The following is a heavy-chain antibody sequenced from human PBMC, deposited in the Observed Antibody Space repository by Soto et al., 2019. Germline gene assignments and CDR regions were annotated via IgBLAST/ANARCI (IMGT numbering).Heavy chain of an antibody. D-gene: IGHD3-10*01. J-gene: IGHJ5*02. Sequence: ASVKVSCKASGYTFTSYGISWVRQAPGQGLEWMGWISAYNGNTNYAQKFQGRVTMATDTSTSTAYMELRSLTSDDTAVYYCARDYGSGSYRFDPWGQGTLVTVSS. CDR3: ARDYGSGSYRFDP. V-gene: IGHV1-18*01. CDR2: ISAYNGNT. CDR1: GYTFTSYG.